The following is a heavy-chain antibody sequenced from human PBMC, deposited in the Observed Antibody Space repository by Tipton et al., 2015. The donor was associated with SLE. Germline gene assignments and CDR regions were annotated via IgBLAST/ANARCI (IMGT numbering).Heavy chain of an antibody. CDR2: LNSDGGEI. J-gene: IGHJ4*02. CDR1: GFTFSSHW. V-gene: IGHV3-74*01. CDR3: TSFMLRRGTFWGY. Sequence: GSLRLSCAASGFTFSSHWMHWVRQTPGKGLVWVSRLNSDGGEISYADSVKGRFTISRDNAKNTLYLQMSSLRAEDTAVYYCTSFMLRRGTFWGYWGQGTLVTVSS. D-gene: IGHD3-16*01.